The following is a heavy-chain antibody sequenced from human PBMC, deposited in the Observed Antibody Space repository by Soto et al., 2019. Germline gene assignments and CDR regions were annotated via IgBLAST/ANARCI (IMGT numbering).Heavy chain of an antibody. CDR2: IYYSGST. CDR3: ARVENSGYAFDY. CDR1: GGSISSGGFY. V-gene: IGHV4-31*03. D-gene: IGHD5-12*01. Sequence: PSETLSLTCTVSGGSISSGGFYWSWIRQHPGTGLEWIGNIYYSGSTYYNPSLKSRVTISLDTSKNQFSLKLSSVTAADTAVYYCARVENSGYAFDYWGQGTLVTVSS. J-gene: IGHJ4*02.